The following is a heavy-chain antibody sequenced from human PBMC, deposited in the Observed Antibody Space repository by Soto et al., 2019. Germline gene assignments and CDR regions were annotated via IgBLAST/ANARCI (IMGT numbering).Heavy chain of an antibody. V-gene: IGHV4-30-2*06. CDR1: GGSISSGGYS. D-gene: IGHD3-16*01. Sequence: TVSLTCTVSGGSISSGGYSWSWIRQSPEKGLEWLGCIYPTGSTYYHPSLKSRVTISIDTSRNQFSLNLTSVTAADTAMYYCARLGNDYVWGSYDVWGQGTTVTVSS. CDR2: IYPTGST. CDR3: ARLGNDYVWGSYDV. J-gene: IGHJ6*02.